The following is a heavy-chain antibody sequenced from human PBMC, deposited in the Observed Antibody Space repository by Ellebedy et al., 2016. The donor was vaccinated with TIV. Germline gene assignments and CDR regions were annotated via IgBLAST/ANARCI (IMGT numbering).Heavy chain of an antibody. D-gene: IGHD2-15*01. J-gene: IGHJ3*02. CDR1: GFTISRHG. CDR2: INQDGGEK. CDR3: ARLIGGTCQCAFDI. V-gene: IGHV3-7*01. Sequence: GESLKISCEASGFTISRHGRSWVRQGPGKGLEWVANINQDGGEKNYVDSVRGRFTISRDNAKNSLYLQMNSLRAEETAVYYCARLIGGTCQCAFDIWGQGTMVTVSS.